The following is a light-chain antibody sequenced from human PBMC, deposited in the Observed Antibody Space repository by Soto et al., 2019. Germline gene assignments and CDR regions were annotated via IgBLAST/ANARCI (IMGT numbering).Light chain of an antibody. J-gene: IGKJ4*01. CDR1: QSISTF. CDR2: SAS. V-gene: IGKV1-39*01. Sequence: DIQMTQSPSSLSASVGDRVTITCRASQSISTFLLWYQQKPGKAPKLLIYSASSLQSGVPSRFSGSGSGKDFTLTISSLQPEDFATYHCQQSHSAPLTFGGGTKVEIK. CDR3: QQSHSAPLT.